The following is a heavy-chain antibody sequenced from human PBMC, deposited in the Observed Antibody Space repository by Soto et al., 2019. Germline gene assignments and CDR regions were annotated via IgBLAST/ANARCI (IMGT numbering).Heavy chain of an antibody. CDR1: GFTFSSYG. CDR2: IWYDGSNK. Sequence: ESGGGVVQPGRSLRLSCAASGFTFSSYGMHWVRQAPGKGLEWVAVIWYDGSNKYYADSVKGRFTISRDNSKNTLYLQMNSLRAEDTAVYYCARAPVTEDSSGYYLYFDYWGQGTLVTVSS. J-gene: IGHJ4*02. V-gene: IGHV3-33*01. CDR3: ARAPVTEDSSGYYLYFDY. D-gene: IGHD3-22*01.